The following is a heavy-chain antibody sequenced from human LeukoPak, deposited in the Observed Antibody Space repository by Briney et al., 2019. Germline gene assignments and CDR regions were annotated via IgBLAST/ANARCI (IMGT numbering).Heavy chain of an antibody. CDR1: GFTFSSYA. V-gene: IGHV3-30*18. Sequence: PGGSLRLSCAASGFTFSSYAMHWVRQAPGKGLEWVAVISYDGSNKYYADSVKGRFTISRDNSKNTLYLQMNSLRAEDTAVYYCAKISWNDVFDYWGQGTLVTVSS. CDR2: ISYDGSNK. D-gene: IGHD1-1*01. CDR3: AKISWNDVFDY. J-gene: IGHJ4*02.